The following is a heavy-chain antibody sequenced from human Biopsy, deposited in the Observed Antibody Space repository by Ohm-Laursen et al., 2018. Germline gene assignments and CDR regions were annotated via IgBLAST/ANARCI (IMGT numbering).Heavy chain of an antibody. CDR2: ISWNSVGI. V-gene: IGHV3-9*01. CDR3: AKIHCSGGSCYPNAFDM. Sequence: SLRLSCTASGFIFDDYAMHWVRQAPGKGLEWVSGISWNSVGIGYADSVKGRFTISRDNAKNFLYLQINNLRPEDTALYYCAKIHCSGGSCYPNAFDMWGHGTRVTVS. CDR1: GFIFDDYA. J-gene: IGHJ3*02. D-gene: IGHD2-15*01.